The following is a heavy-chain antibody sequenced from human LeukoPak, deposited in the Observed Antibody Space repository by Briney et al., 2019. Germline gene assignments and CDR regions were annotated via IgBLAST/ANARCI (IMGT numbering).Heavy chain of an antibody. V-gene: IGHV3-21*01. CDR1: GFTFSSYS. CDR2: ISGSGEFI. J-gene: IGHJ4*02. D-gene: IGHD3-22*01. Sequence: GGSLRLSCAASGFTFSSYSMNWIRQTPGKGLEWVSSISGSGEFIYYVDSVRGRFTISRDNGKHSLYLQMYSLRPEDTAVYYCARDDSHGYHFFDSWGQGTLVTVSS. CDR3: ARDDSHGYHFFDS.